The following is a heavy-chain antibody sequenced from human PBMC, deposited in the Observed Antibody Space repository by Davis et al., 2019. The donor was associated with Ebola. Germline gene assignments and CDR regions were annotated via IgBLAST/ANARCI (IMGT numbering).Heavy chain of an antibody. Sequence: GESLKISCAASGFTFSSYWMSWVRQAPGKGLEWVANIKQDGSEKYYVDSVKGRLTISRDNAKNSLYLQMNSLRAEDTAVYYCARDPPTIFGVVPVWGQGTTVTVSS. J-gene: IGHJ6*02. CDR3: ARDPPTIFGVVPV. CDR1: GFTFSSYW. V-gene: IGHV3-7*01. D-gene: IGHD3-3*01. CDR2: IKQDGSEK.